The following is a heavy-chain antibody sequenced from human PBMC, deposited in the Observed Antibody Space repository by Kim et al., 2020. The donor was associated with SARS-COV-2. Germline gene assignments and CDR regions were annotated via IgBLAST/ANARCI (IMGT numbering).Heavy chain of an antibody. Sequence: SETLSLTCTVSGGSISSYYWSWIRQPPGKGLEWIGYIYYSGSTNYNPSLKSRVTISVDTSKNQFSLKLSSVTAADTAVYYCARHAKVVYYFDYWGQGTLV. V-gene: IGHV4-59*08. D-gene: IGHD1-1*01. J-gene: IGHJ4*02. CDR1: GGSISSYY. CDR3: ARHAKVVYYFDY. CDR2: IYYSGST.